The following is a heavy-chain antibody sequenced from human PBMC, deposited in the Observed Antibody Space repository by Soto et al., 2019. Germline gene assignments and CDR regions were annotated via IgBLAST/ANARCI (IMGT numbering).Heavy chain of an antibody. CDR2: INHSGST. CDR1: DCSISSYY. J-gene: IGHJ4*02. Sequence: SETLSPTRTVSDCSISSYYWSWIPQPPGKGLEWIGEINHSGSTNYNPSLKSRVTISVDTSKNQFSLKLTSVTAADTAVYYCARDKITGLFDYWGQGTLVTVSS. D-gene: IGHD2-8*02. V-gene: IGHV4-34*01. CDR3: ARDKITGLFDY.